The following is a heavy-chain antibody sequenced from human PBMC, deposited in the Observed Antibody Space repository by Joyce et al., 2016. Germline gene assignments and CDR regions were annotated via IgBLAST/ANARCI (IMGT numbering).Heavy chain of an antibody. J-gene: IGHJ3*01. Sequence: QVHLVQSGTEVKKPGASVKVSCKASGYTFSDSYIHWLRQAPGQGLQLLGRINPDTGHTIYVETFQGRVTLTRDAAISTVYMEFSRLRSDDTAVYFCARAPMPPYAFDVWGQGTLVTVSA. CDR2: INPDTGHT. CDR1: GYTFSDSY. CDR3: ARAPMPPYAFDV. V-gene: IGHV1-2*06. D-gene: IGHD2-2*01.